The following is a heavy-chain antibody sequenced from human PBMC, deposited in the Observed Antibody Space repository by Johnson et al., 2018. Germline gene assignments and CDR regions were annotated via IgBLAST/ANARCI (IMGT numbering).Heavy chain of an antibody. CDR1: GYTFTSYD. J-gene: IGHJ6*02. CDR3: ARGTTVLYYYDGRDV. CDR2: INPNSGGT. D-gene: IGHD4-11*01. V-gene: IGHV1-2*02. Sequence: QVQLVESGAEVKKPGASVKVSCKASGYTFTSYDINWVRQATGQGLEWMGWINPNSGGTNYAQKFQGRVTMTRDTSISTAYMELSRLRSDDTAVYYCARGTTVLYYYDGRDVWGQGTTVTVSS.